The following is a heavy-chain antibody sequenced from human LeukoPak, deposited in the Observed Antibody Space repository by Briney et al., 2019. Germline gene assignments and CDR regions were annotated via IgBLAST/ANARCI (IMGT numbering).Heavy chain of an antibody. CDR1: GLTFSSYG. J-gene: IGHJ4*02. CDR2: IWYDGSNK. Sequence: GGSLRLSCAASGLTFSSYGMHWVRQAPGKGLEWVAVIWYDGSNKYHADSVKGRFTISRDNSKNTLYLQMNSLRAEDTAVYYCAREVRGNYDRGFDYWGQGTLVTVSS. V-gene: IGHV3-33*01. CDR3: AREVRGNYDRGFDY. D-gene: IGHD4-11*01.